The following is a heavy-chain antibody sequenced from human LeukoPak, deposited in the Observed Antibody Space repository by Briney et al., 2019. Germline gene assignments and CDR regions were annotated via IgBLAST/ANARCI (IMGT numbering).Heavy chain of an antibody. CDR2: INHSGST. D-gene: IGHD3-10*01. V-gene: IGHV4-34*01. J-gene: IGHJ4*02. CDR3: ARGGGITMVRGPKRKYYFDY. CDR1: GGSFSGYY. Sequence: SETLSLTCAVYGGSFSGYYWSWIRQPPGKGLEWIGEINHSGSTNYNPSLKSRVTISVDTSKNQFSLKLSSVTAADTAVYYCARGGGITMVRGPKRKYYFDYWGQGTLVTVSS.